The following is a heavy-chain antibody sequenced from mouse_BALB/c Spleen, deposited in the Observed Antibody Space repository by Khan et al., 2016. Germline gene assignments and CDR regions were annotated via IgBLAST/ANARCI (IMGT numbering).Heavy chain of an antibody. D-gene: IGHD2-1*01. V-gene: IGHV5-6-5*01. Sequence: EVELVESGGGLVKPGGSLKLSCAASGFTFSSYAMSWVRQTPEKRLEWVASISSGGSTHNPDSVKGRLTISRVNAWNILYLQMSSLRSEDTAMYYCARGGNYYFDYWGQGTTLTVSS. CDR1: GFTFSSYA. CDR3: ARGGNYYFDY. J-gene: IGHJ2*01. CDR2: ISSGGST.